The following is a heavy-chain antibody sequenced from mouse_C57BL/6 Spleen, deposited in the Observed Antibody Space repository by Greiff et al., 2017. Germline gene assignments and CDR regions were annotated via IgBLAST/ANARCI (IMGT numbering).Heavy chain of an antibody. J-gene: IGHJ3*01. CDR2: INPSSGYT. V-gene: IGHV1-4*01. CDR3: ARDSNYKWFAY. Sequence: QVQLQQSGAELARPGASVKMSCKASGYTFTSYTMHWVKQRPGQGLEWIGYINPSSGYTKYNQKFKDKATLTADKSSSTAYMQLSSLTSEDSAVYYCARDSNYKWFAYWGQGTLVTVSA. CDR1: GYTFTSYT. D-gene: IGHD2-5*01.